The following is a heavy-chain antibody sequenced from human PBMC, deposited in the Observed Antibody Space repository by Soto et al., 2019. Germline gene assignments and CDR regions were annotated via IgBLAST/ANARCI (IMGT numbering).Heavy chain of an antibody. J-gene: IGHJ4*02. CDR2: TSFDGSSG. Sequence: QVQLVESGGGVVQPGRSLRLSCAASGFTFSSSGMHWVRQAPGKGLEWVAVTSFDGSSGYYADSVRGRFTISRDNSNNTLYLQMNRLRAEDTAVYYCAKPPPAVAGYFDYWGQGTLVTVSS. CDR3: AKPPPAVAGYFDY. CDR1: GFTFSSSG. D-gene: IGHD6-19*01. V-gene: IGHV3-30*18.